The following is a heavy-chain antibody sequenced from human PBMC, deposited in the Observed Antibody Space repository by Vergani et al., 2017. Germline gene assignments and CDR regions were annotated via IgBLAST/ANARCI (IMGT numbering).Heavy chain of an antibody. D-gene: IGHD1-14*01. CDR2: IHHDGRT. CDR1: GGSINDNW. V-gene: IGHV4-4*03. CDR3: ARARKNIYGYAFDI. Sequence: QVQLQQSGPGLVKPPGTLSLTCAISGGSINDNWWNWVRQSPGKPPEWIGEIHHDGRTNYNASLRSRATVSLDWSNNQVSLKLNSVIAADTAVYYCARARKNIYGYAFDIWGQGTVVTVSS. J-gene: IGHJ3*02.